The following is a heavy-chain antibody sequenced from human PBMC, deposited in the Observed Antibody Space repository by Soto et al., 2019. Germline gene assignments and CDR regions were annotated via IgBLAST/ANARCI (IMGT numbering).Heavy chain of an antibody. Sequence: SVKVSCKASGGTFSSYAISWVRQAPGQGLERMGGIIPIFGTANYAQKFQGRVTITADKSTSTAYMELSSLRSEDTAVYYCARPALDYGGNSNWFDPWGQGTLVTVSS. CDR2: IIPIFGTA. D-gene: IGHD4-17*01. CDR1: GGTFSSYA. J-gene: IGHJ5*02. V-gene: IGHV1-69*06. CDR3: ARPALDYGGNSNWFDP.